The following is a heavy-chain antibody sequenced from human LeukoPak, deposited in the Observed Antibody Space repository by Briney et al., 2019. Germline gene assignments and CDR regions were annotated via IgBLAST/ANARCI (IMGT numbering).Heavy chain of an antibody. CDR2: IYTSGST. CDR1: GNSISSGDNY. Sequence: SETLSLTCTVSGNSISSGDNYWSWIRQPAGKGLEWIGRIYTSGSTNYNPSLKSRVTMSVDTSKNQFSLKLSSVTAADTAVYYCARYYYYDSSGYYGEETYFDYWGQGTLVTVSS. J-gene: IGHJ4*02. V-gene: IGHV4-61*02. D-gene: IGHD3-22*01. CDR3: ARYYYYDSSGYYGEETYFDY.